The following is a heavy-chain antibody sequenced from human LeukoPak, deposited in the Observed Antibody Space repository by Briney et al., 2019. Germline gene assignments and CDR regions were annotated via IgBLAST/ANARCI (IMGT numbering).Heavy chain of an antibody. CDR3: ARLMITFGGVIVPYFDY. J-gene: IGHJ4*02. V-gene: IGHV5-10-1*01. CDR1: GYSFTSYW. CDR2: IDPSDSYT. D-gene: IGHD3-16*02. Sequence: GESLKISCKGSGYSFTSYWISWVRQMPGKGLEWMGRIDPSDSYTNYSPSFQGHVTISADKSISTAYLQWSSLKASDTAMYYCARLMITFGGVIVPYFDYWSQGTLVTVSS.